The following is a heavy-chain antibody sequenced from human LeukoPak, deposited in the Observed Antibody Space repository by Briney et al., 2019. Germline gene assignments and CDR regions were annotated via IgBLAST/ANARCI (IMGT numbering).Heavy chain of an antibody. Sequence: GGSLRLSCAASGFTFSSYAISWVRQAPGKGLEWVSAISGSGGSTYYADSVKGRFTISRDNSKNTLYLQMNSLRAEDTAVYYCAKRYDTLTSYYSHCDYWGQGTLVTVSS. CDR2: ISGSGGST. J-gene: IGHJ4*02. D-gene: IGHD3-9*01. CDR1: GFTFSSYA. V-gene: IGHV3-23*01. CDR3: AKRYDTLTSYYSHCDY.